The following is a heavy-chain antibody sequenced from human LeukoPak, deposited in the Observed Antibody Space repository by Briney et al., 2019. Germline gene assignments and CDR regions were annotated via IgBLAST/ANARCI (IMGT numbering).Heavy chain of an antibody. V-gene: IGHV4-59*01. CDR3: ARAVDRGSRGVSSSWYGGDYYYMDV. CDR2: IYYSGSA. Sequence: KTSETLSLTCTVSGGSISSYYWSWLRQPPGKGLEWIGYIYYSGSANYNPSLKSRVTISVDTSKNQFSLKLSSVTAADTAVYYCARAVDRGSRGVSSSWYGGDYYYMDVWGKGTTVTVSS. CDR1: GGSISSYY. D-gene: IGHD6-13*01. J-gene: IGHJ6*03.